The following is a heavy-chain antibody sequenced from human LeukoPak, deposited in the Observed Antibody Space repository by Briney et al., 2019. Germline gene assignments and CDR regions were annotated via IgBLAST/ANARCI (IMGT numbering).Heavy chain of an antibody. CDR1: GGTFSSYA. D-gene: IGHD2-2*01. CDR2: IIPIFGTA. V-gene: IGHV1-69*13. J-gene: IGHJ4*02. Sequence: ASVKVSCKASGGTFSSYAISWVRQAPGQGLEWMGGIIPIFGTANYAQKFQGRVTITADESTSTAYMELSSLRSEDTAVYYCARDRWSSTSPRSRAYYFDYWGQGTLVTVSS. CDR3: ARDRWSSTSPRSRAYYFDY.